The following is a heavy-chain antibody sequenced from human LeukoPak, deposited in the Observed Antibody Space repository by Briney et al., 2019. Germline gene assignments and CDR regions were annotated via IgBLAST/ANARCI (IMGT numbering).Heavy chain of an antibody. CDR1: GFTFSTYS. D-gene: IGHD6-19*01. CDR3: AKDVVPDSGWDLDY. Sequence: GGSLRLSCAASGFTFSTYSMTWVRQGPGKGLESVSSIYPSGDSTFYADSVKGRFTISRDNSKNTLYLQMSSLRTEDTAIYYCAKDVVPDSGWDLDYWGQGTLVTVSS. J-gene: IGHJ4*02. V-gene: IGHV3-23*01. CDR2: IYPSGDST.